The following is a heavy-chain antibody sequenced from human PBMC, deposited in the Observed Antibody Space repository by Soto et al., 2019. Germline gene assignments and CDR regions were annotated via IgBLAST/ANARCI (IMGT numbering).Heavy chain of an antibody. V-gene: IGHV3-48*02. CDR3: TTSNGHLNH. J-gene: IGHJ4*02. D-gene: IGHD3-22*01. CDR2: ITGSSDRI. Sequence: EVQLVESGGGWVQPGGSLRLSCAASGFTFSVDSMNWVRQAPGKGLDWVSYITGSSDRILFADSVKGRFTVSRDNAKNSLYLQMTSLRDEDTGVSYCTTSNGHLNHWGQGTVVSVSS. CDR1: GFTFSVDS.